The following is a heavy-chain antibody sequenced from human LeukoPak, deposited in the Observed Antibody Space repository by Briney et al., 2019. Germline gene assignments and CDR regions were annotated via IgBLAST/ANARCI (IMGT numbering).Heavy chain of an antibody. Sequence: ASVKVSCKASGYTFTGYYMHWVRQAPGQGLEWMGWISAYNGNTNYAQKLQGRVTMTTDTSTSTAYMELRSLRSDDTAVYYCAREGYCSSTSCPNRYWGQGTLVTVSS. CDR2: ISAYNGNT. J-gene: IGHJ4*02. CDR3: AREGYCSSTSCPNRY. D-gene: IGHD2-2*01. V-gene: IGHV1-18*04. CDR1: GYTFTGYY.